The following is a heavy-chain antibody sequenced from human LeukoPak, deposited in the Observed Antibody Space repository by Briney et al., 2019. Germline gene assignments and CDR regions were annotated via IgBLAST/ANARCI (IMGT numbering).Heavy chain of an antibody. Sequence: SETLSLTCTVSGGSISSNYWNWIRQPPGKGLEWVGYIYYSGSTNYSHTLKSRVTITVDTSKNQFSLKLSSVTAADTAVYYCARGDSGTFLFDYWGQGTLVTVSS. D-gene: IGHD1-26*01. J-gene: IGHJ4*02. CDR1: GGSISSNY. V-gene: IGHV4-59*01. CDR2: IYYSGST. CDR3: ARGDSGTFLFDY.